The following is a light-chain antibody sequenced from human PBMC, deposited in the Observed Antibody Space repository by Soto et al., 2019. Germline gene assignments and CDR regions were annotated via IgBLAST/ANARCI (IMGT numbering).Light chain of an antibody. CDR1: QSVSSRY. Sequence: IVLTHSPCTLSFAPGERATLCWRASQSVSSRYLAWYQQKPGQAPRLLIYDTSSRATGIPDRFSGSGSGTDFTLTITRLEPEDFAVYSCQQYGNSPIICGQGTRLEIK. J-gene: IGKJ5*01. V-gene: IGKV3-20*01. CDR2: DTS. CDR3: QQYGNSPII.